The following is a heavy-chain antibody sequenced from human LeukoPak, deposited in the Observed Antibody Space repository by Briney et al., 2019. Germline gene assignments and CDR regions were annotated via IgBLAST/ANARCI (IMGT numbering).Heavy chain of an antibody. CDR2: IYYSGST. CDR3: ARVGSVTMVRGGLDY. Sequence: SETLSLTCTVSGGSISSSSYYWGWIRQPPGKGLEWIGSIYYSGSTYYNPSLKSRVTISVDTSKNQFSLKLSSVTAADTAVYYCARVGSVTMVRGGLDYWGQGTLVTVSS. V-gene: IGHV4-39*07. D-gene: IGHD3-10*01. CDR1: GGSISSSSYY. J-gene: IGHJ4*02.